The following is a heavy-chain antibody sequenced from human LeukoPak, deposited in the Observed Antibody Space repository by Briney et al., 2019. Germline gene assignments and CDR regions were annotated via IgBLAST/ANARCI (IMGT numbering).Heavy chain of an antibody. CDR3: ARSAKRYCTNGVCSRWFDP. V-gene: IGHV4-59*12. CDR2: IYYSGST. D-gene: IGHD2-8*01. Sequence: PSETLSLTCTVSGGSISSYYWSWIRQPPGKGLEWIGYIYYSGSTNYNPSLKSRVTISVDTSKNQFSLKLSSVTAADTAVYYCARSAKRYCTNGVCSRWFDPWGQGTLVTVSS. J-gene: IGHJ5*02. CDR1: GGSISSYY.